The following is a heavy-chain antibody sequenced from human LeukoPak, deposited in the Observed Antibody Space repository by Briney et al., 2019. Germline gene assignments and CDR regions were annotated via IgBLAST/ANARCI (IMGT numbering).Heavy chain of an antibody. D-gene: IGHD2-2*02. V-gene: IGHV1-46*01. J-gene: IGHJ3*02. Sequence: ASVKVSCKASGYTFTSYYMHWVRQAPGQGLEWMGIINPSGGSTSYAQKFQGRVTMTEDTSTDTAYMELSSLRSEDTAVYYCATRRDCSSTSCYTSAFDIWGQGTMVTVSS. CDR2: INPSGGST. CDR1: GYTFTSYY. CDR3: ATRRDCSSTSCYTSAFDI.